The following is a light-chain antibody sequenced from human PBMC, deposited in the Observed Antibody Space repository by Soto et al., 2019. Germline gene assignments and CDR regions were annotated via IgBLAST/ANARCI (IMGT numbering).Light chain of an antibody. V-gene: IGLV2-11*01. CDR1: SSDVGGHNL. CDR3: GSYAGSSLWV. CDR2: DVS. J-gene: IGLJ3*02. Sequence: QSALTQPRSVSGSPGQSVTISCTGTSSDVGGHNLVSWYQQHPGKAPKLVIYDVSKWPAGVPDRFFGSKSGNTASLTISGLQAEDEADYYCGSYAGSSLWVFGGGTKLTVL.